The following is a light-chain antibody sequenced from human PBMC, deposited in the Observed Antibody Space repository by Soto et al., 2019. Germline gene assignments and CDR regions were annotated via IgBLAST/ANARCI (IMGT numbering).Light chain of an antibody. J-gene: IGKJ5*01. CDR1: QSVSSNY. CDR3: QQRSNWPIT. V-gene: IGKV3D-20*02. CDR2: AGS. Sequence: EIVLTQSPGTLSLSPGERATLSCRASQSVSSNYLAWYQQKPGQAPRLLIYAGSTRATGIPDRFSGSGSGTDFTLTISSLEPEDFAVYYCQQRSNWPITFGQGTRLEIK.